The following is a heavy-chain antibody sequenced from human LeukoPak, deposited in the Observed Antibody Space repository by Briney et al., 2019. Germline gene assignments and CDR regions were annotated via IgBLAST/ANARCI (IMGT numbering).Heavy chain of an antibody. Sequence: GASLLISCKCSGYSFTSYWISWVRQLPGKGVEWMGRIDPSDSYTNYSPSFQGHVTISADKSISNSYLQWSSLKASDTAMYYCARLRSYYDSSGYYIDYWGQGTLVTVSS. V-gene: IGHV5-10-1*01. J-gene: IGHJ4*02. CDR2: IDPSDSYT. CDR1: GYSFTSYW. D-gene: IGHD3-22*01. CDR3: ARLRSYYDSSGYYIDY.